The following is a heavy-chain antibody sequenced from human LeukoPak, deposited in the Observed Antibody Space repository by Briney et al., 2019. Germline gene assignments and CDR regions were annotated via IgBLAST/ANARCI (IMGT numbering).Heavy chain of an antibody. D-gene: IGHD1-1*01. CDR1: GFTFSSYA. Sequence: PGGSLRPSCAASGFTFSSYAMSWVRQAPGKGLEWVSAISGSGGSTYYADSVKGRFTISRDNSKNTLYLQMNSLRAEDTAVYYCAKFIDWNDEGIYYYYMDVWGKGTTVTVSS. CDR2: ISGSGGST. J-gene: IGHJ6*03. CDR3: AKFIDWNDEGIYYYYMDV. V-gene: IGHV3-23*01.